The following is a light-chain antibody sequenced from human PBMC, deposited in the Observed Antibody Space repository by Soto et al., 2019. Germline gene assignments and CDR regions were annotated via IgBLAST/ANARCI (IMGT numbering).Light chain of an antibody. V-gene: IGKV3-20*01. CDR3: QQYGSSGT. CDR1: QSVSSN. J-gene: IGKJ1*01. CDR2: DAS. Sequence: EIVLTQSPATLSLSPGERATLSCRASQSVSSNLAWYQQKPGQAPRLLIYDASNRATGIPDRFSGSGSGTYFTLTISRLEPEDFAVYYCQQYGSSGTFGQGTKVDIK.